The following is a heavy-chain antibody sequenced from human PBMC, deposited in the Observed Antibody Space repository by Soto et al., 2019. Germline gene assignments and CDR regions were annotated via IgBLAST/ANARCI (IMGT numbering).Heavy chain of an antibody. V-gene: IGHV4-31*03. D-gene: IGHD3-22*01. CDR1: GGSISSGGYY. CDR3: ARVPIYYYDSSGYSYYFDY. J-gene: IGHJ4*02. Sequence: SETLSLTCTVSGGSISSGGYYWSWIRQHPGKGLEWIGYIYYSGSTYYNPSPKSRVTISVDTSKNQFSLKLSSVTAADTAVYYCARVPIYYYDSSGYSYYFDYWGQGTLVTVSS. CDR2: IYYSGST.